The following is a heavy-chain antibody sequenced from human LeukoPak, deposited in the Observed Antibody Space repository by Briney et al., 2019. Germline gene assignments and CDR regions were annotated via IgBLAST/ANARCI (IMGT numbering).Heavy chain of an antibody. CDR1: GFSFSSYN. D-gene: IGHD5-12*01. Sequence: GGSLRLSCAASGFSFSSYNRNWVRQAPGKALEWVSSITSSGREIFYIDSVKGRFTISRNNAEKSLYLQMDSLRAEDTAVYYCARDPYNGAYGNYYYYYMDAWGKGTTVTVSS. CDR3: ARDPYNGAYGNYYYYYMDA. V-gene: IGHV3-21*01. CDR2: ITSSGREI. J-gene: IGHJ6*03.